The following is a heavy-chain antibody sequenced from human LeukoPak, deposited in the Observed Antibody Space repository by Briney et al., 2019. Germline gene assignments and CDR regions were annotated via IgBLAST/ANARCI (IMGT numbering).Heavy chain of an antibody. Sequence: GGSLRLSCAASGFTFSSYAMSWVRQAPGKELEWVSAISGSGGSTYYADSVKGRFTISRDNSKNTLYLQMNSLRAEDTAVYYCAKVRYSGYDPINYFDYWGQGTLVTVSS. CDR1: GFTFSSYA. J-gene: IGHJ4*02. D-gene: IGHD5-12*01. CDR2: ISGSGGST. V-gene: IGHV3-23*01. CDR3: AKVRYSGYDPINYFDY.